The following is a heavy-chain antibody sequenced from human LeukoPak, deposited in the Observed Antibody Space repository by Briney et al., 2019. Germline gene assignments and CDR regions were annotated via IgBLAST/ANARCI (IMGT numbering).Heavy chain of an antibody. V-gene: IGHV1-69*13. D-gene: IGHD3-3*01. J-gene: IGHJ4*02. Sequence: SVKVSCKASGGTFSSYAISWVRQAPGQGLEWMGGIIPIFGTANYAQKFQGRVTITADESTSTAYMELSSLRSEDTAVYYCATPLRFLEWLPSLWGQGTLVTVSS. CDR2: IIPIFGTA. CDR1: GGTFSSYA. CDR3: ATPLRFLEWLPSL.